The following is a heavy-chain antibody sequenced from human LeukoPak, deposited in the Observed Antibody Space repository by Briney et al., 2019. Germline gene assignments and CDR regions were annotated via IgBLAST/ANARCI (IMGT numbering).Heavy chain of an antibody. CDR2: IIPILGIA. J-gene: IGHJ4*02. CDR1: GGTFSSYA. V-gene: IGHV1-69*04. D-gene: IGHD6-13*01. Sequence: ASVKVSCKASGGTFSSYAISWVRQAPGQGLEWMGRIIPILGIANYAQKFQGRVTITTDKSTSTAYMELSSLRSEDTAVYYCASWSSTRGTFDYWGQGTLVTVSS. CDR3: ASWSSTRGTFDY.